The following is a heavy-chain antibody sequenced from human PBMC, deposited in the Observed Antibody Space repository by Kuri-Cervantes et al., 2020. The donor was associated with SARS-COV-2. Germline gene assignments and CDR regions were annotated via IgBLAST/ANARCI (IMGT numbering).Heavy chain of an antibody. CDR1: GFTFSGHW. CDR2: INPDGSYT. Sequence: GGSLRLSCAASGFTFSGHWIHWVRQAPGKGLVWVSRINPDGSYTNNADSVKGRFTLSRDNAKNMLFLQMNSLKTEDTAVYYCTHTVTPPTLLADYYYGMDVWGQGTTVTVSS. J-gene: IGHJ6*02. D-gene: IGHD4-11*01. V-gene: IGHV3-74*01. CDR3: THTVTPPTLLADYYYGMDV.